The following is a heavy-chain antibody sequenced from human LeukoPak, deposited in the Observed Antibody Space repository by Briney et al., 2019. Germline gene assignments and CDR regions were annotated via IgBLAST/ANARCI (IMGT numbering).Heavy chain of an antibody. J-gene: IGHJ5*02. CDR1: GFTFSSYW. CDR2: IKQDGSEK. CDR3: AREMEENCSGGSCYSGIWFDP. V-gene: IGHV3-7*01. D-gene: IGHD2-15*01. Sequence: PGGSLRLSCAASGFTFSSYWMSWVRQAPGKGLEWVANIKQDGSEKYYVASVKGRFTISRDNAKNSLYLQMNSLRAEDTAVYYCAREMEENCSGGSCYSGIWFDPWGQGTLVTVSS.